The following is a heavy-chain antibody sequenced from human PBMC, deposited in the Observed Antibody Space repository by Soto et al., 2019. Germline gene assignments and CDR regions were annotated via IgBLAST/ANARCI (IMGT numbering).Heavy chain of an antibody. V-gene: IGHV3-15*07. CDR2: IKSKTDGGTT. CDR3: TTVITEDY. J-gene: IGHJ4*02. CDR1: SVSNAW. Sequence: SVSNAWMNWVSQVPGKGLEWVGSIKSKTDGGTTDYAAPVKGRFTISRDDSKNTLYLQMNSLKTEDTAVYYCTTVITEDYWGQGTLVTVSS.